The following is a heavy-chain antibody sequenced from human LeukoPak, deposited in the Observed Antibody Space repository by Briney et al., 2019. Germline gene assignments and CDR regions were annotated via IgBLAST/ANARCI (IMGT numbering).Heavy chain of an antibody. J-gene: IGHJ5*02. V-gene: IGHV4-34*01. CDR2: INHSGST. D-gene: IGHD6-25*01. CDR3: ARGSSGYWFDP. Sequence: SETLSLTCAVYGGSFSRYYWSWIRQPPGKGLEWMREINHSGSTNYNPSLKSRVTISVDTYKNQFCLKLSSVTAADTAVYYCARGSSGYWFDPWGQGTLVTVSS. CDR1: GGSFSRYY.